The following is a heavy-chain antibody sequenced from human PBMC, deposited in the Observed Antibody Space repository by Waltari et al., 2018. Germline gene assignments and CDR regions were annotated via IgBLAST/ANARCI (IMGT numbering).Heavy chain of an antibody. J-gene: IGHJ3*02. CDR2: SIPKFSTA. CDR3: ARIYDFWSGYSDDAFDI. V-gene: IGHV1-69*01. Sequence: QVQLVQSGAEVKKPGSSVKVSCKASGGTFSSSAISWVRQAPGQGLEWMGGSIPKFSTASNAQKFQGRVTITADEATSTAYMELRSLRSEDTAVYYCARIYDFWSGYSDDAFDIWGQGTMVTVSS. CDR1: GGTFSSSA. D-gene: IGHD3-3*01.